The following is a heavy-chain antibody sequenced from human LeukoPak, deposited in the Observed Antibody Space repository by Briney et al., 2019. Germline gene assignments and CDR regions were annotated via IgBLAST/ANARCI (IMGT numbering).Heavy chain of an antibody. CDR1: GYTLTELS. V-gene: IGHV1-24*01. J-gene: IGHJ4*02. Sequence: ASVKVSCKVSGYTLTELSMHWVRQAPGKGLEWMGGFDVEGGETIYARKFQGRVTMTEDTSTDTAYMELSSLRSEDTAVYYCASVEMATGPFDYWGQGTLVTVSS. CDR3: ASVEMATGPFDY. D-gene: IGHD5-24*01. CDR2: FDVEGGET.